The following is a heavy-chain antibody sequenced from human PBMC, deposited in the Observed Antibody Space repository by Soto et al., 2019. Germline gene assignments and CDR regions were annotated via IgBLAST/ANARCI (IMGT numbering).Heavy chain of an antibody. Sequence: PSETLSLTYTVSGGYIRSGGYYWSWILQHPGKGLEWIGYIYYSGSTYYNPSLKSRVTISVDTSKNQFSLKLSSVTAADTAVYYCARDIELGIFDYWGQGTLVTVSS. CDR3: ARDIELGIFDY. J-gene: IGHJ4*02. CDR1: GGYIRSGGYY. V-gene: IGHV4-31*03. CDR2: IYYSGST. D-gene: IGHD7-27*01.